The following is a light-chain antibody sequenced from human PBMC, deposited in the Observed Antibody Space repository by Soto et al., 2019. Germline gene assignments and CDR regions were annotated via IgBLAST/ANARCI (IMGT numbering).Light chain of an antibody. CDR3: PQPSQLR. Sequence: EIVLTQSPATLSLSPGERATLSCRASQSVSSSLAWYQQKPGQAPRLLIYDASNRATGIPARFSGSGSGTEFPLHLRSLGAENFAVYLCPQPSQLRFGQGTKLEIK. V-gene: IGKV3-11*01. CDR2: DAS. J-gene: IGKJ2*03. CDR1: QSVSSS.